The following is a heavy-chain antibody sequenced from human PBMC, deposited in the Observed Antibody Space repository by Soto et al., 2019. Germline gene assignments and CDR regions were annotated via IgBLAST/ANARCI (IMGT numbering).Heavy chain of an antibody. V-gene: IGHV1-69*13. CDR1: GGTFSSYA. CDR3: ARTNSSSWSYYYYYGMNV. D-gene: IGHD6-13*01. Sequence: SVKVSCKASGGTFSSYAISWVRQAPGQGLEWMGGIIPIFGTANYAQKFQGRVTITADESTSTAYMELSSLRSEDTAVYYCARTNSSSWSYYYYYGMNVWGQGTTVTVSS. CDR2: IIPIFGTA. J-gene: IGHJ6*02.